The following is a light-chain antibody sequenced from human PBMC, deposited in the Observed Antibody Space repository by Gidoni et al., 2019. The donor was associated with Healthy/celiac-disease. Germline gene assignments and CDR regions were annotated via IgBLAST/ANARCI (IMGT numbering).Light chain of an antibody. CDR1: SSDVGCSNY. Sequence: QSALTQPASVSGSPVQSITISCPGTSSDVGCSNYVSWYQQHPVKAPKLMIYEVSNRPSGVSNRFSGSKSGNTASLTISGLQAEDEADYYCSSYTSSSTWVFGGGTKLTVL. CDR3: SSYTSSSTWV. CDR2: EVS. J-gene: IGLJ3*02. V-gene: IGLV2-14*01.